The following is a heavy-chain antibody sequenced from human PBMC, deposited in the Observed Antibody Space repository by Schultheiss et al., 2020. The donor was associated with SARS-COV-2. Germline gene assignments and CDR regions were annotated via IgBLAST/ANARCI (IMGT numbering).Heavy chain of an antibody. D-gene: IGHD6-6*01. V-gene: IGHV4-34*01. Sequence: SETLSLTCAVYGGSFSGYYWSWIRQPPGKGLEWIGSLYHSGSTNYNPSLKSRVTISVDTSKNQFSLKLSSVTAADTAVYYCARATAARAPNWFDPWGQGTLVTVSS. CDR1: GGSFSGYY. CDR2: LYHSGST. CDR3: ARATAARAPNWFDP. J-gene: IGHJ5*02.